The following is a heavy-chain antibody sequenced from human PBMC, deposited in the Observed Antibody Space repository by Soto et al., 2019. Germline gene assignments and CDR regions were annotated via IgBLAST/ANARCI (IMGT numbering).Heavy chain of an antibody. V-gene: IGHV3-30*18. Sequence: QVQLVESGGGVVQPGRSLRLSCAASGFTFSSYGMHWVRQAPGKGLEWVAVISYDGSNKYYADSVKGRFTISRDNSKNTLYLQMNSLRAEDRAVYYCAKAWGSSGYSDAFDIWGQGTMVTVSS. J-gene: IGHJ3*02. D-gene: IGHD3-22*01. CDR3: AKAWGSSGYSDAFDI. CDR1: GFTFSSYG. CDR2: ISYDGSNK.